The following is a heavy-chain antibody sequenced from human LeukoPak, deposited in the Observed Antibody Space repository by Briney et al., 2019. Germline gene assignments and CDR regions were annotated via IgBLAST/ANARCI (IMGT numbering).Heavy chain of an antibody. CDR1: GGSISSYY. Sequence: SATLSLTCTVSGGSISSYYWSWIRQPPGKGLEWIGYIYYSGSTNYNPSLKSRVTISVDTSKNQFSLKLSSVTAADTAVYYCARGTGDELNYYFDYWGQGTLVTVSS. D-gene: IGHD7-27*01. V-gene: IGHV4-59*01. CDR2: IYYSGST. CDR3: ARGTGDELNYYFDY. J-gene: IGHJ4*02.